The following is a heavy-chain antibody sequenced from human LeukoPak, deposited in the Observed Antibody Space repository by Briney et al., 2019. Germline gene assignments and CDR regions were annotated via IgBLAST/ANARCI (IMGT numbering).Heavy chain of an antibody. CDR3: AKGRVVVPSPISDY. Sequence: GRSLRLSCAASGFTFSSYAMHWVRQAPGKELEWVAVISYDGSNKYYADSVKGRFTISRDNSKNTLYLQMNSLRAEDTAVYYCAKGRVVVPSPISDYWGQGTLVTVSS. V-gene: IGHV3-30-3*01. CDR2: ISYDGSNK. CDR1: GFTFSSYA. D-gene: IGHD2-2*01. J-gene: IGHJ4*02.